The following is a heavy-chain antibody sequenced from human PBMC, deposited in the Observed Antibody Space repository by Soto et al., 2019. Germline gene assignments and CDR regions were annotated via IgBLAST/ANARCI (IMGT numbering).Heavy chain of an antibody. CDR1: GYTFTSYA. Sequence: GASVKVSCKASGYTFTSYAMHWVRQAPGQRLEWMGWINAGNGNTKYSQKFQGRVTITRDTSASTAYMELSSLRSEDTAVYYCARDAFSSGSYQGFDYWGQGTLVTVSS. CDR2: INAGNGNT. J-gene: IGHJ4*02. V-gene: IGHV1-3*01. D-gene: IGHD1-26*01. CDR3: ARDAFSSGSYQGFDY.